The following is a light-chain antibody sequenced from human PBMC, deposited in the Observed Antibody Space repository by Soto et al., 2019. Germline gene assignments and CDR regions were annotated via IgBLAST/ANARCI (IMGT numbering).Light chain of an antibody. V-gene: IGLV1-47*01. CDR3: AAWDDSLSGL. CDR2: KNN. J-gene: IGLJ2*01. CDR1: SSNIGNHY. Sequence: QSVLTQAPSASGTPGQRVTISCSGSSSNIGNHYVSWYQQLPGTAPKLLIYKNNQRPSGLPDRFSGSMSGTSASLAISGLRSEDEADYYCAAWDDSLSGLFGGGTQLTVL.